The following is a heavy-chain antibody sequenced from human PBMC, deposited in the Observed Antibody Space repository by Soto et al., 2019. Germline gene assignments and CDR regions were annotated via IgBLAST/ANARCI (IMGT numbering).Heavy chain of an antibody. Sequence: QVQLVQSGAEVKKPGSSVKVSCKASGGTFSSYTISWVRQAPGQGLEWMGRIIPILGIANSAQKFQGRVTITADKSTSTAYMELSSLRSEDTAVYYCARDYYDRSGYYSFAYWGQGTLVTVSS. CDR2: IIPILGIA. CDR3: ARDYYDRSGYYSFAY. J-gene: IGHJ4*02. CDR1: GGTFSSYT. V-gene: IGHV1-69*08. D-gene: IGHD3-22*01.